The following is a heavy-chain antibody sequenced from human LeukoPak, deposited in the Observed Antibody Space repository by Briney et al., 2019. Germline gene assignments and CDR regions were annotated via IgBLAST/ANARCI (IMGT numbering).Heavy chain of an antibody. CDR2: INAGNGNT. Sequence: ASVKVSCKASGYTFTSYAMHWVRQAPGQRLEWMGWINAGNGNTKYSQEFQGRVTITRDTSASTAYMVLSSLRSEDTAVYYCARDAGYCSGGSCYSTYYFDYWGQGTLVTVSS. D-gene: IGHD2-15*01. CDR3: ARDAGYCSGGSCYSTYYFDY. V-gene: IGHV1-3*03. CDR1: GYTFTSYA. J-gene: IGHJ4*02.